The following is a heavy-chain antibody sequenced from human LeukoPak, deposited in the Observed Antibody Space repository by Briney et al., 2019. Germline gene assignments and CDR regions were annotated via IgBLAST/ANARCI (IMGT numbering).Heavy chain of an antibody. CDR1: GFTFSSYD. J-gene: IGHJ4*02. V-gene: IGHV3-13*01. CDR3: AKDRYCSGGSCYSGVYFDY. Sequence: PGGSLRLSCAASGFTFSSYDMHWVRQATGKGLEWVSAIGTAGDTYYPGSVKGRFTISRDNSKNTLYLQMNSLRAEDTAVYYCAKDRYCSGGSCYSGVYFDYWGQGTLVTVSS. D-gene: IGHD2-15*01. CDR2: IGTAGDT.